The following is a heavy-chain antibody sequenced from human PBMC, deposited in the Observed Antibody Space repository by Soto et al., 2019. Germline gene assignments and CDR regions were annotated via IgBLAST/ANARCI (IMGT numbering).Heavy chain of an antibody. CDR2: ILVGGST. CDR1: GFICSSYD. J-gene: IGHJ3*02. CDR3: AKATATGGGAFDI. Sequence: GGCLRLSCAASGFICSSYDMSWVRQAPGKGLEWVSTILVGGSTHYEDSVKGRFTISRDRSKNTLYLQMNSLTAGDTAMYYCAKATATGGGAFDICGQGTMVT. V-gene: IGHV3-23*01. D-gene: IGHD2-8*02.